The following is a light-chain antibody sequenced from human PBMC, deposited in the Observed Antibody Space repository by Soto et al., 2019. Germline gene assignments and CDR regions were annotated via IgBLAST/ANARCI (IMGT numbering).Light chain of an antibody. V-gene: IGKV2-28*01. CDR2: LGS. CDR1: QSLLHRSGYNY. CDR3: MQALQTPLT. J-gene: IGKJ4*01. Sequence: DIVMTQSPISLPVTPGEPASISCRSSQSLLHRSGYNYLDWYLQRPGQSPQLLISLGSNRASGVPDRFSGSGSGTDFTLKISRVEAEDVGVYFCMQALQTPLTFGGGTRVEIK.